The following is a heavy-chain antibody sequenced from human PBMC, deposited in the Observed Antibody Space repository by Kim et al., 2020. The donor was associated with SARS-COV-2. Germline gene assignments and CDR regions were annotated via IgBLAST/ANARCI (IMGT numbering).Heavy chain of an antibody. Sequence: ASVKVSCKASGYTFTSYGISWVRQAPGQGLEWMGWISAYNGNTNYAQKLQGRVTMTTDTSTSTAYIELRSLRSDDTAVYYCARDEGWELPRPFDYWGQGTLVTVSS. CDR1: GYTFTSYG. CDR2: ISAYNGNT. D-gene: IGHD1-26*01. CDR3: ARDEGWELPRPFDY. J-gene: IGHJ4*02. V-gene: IGHV1-18*01.